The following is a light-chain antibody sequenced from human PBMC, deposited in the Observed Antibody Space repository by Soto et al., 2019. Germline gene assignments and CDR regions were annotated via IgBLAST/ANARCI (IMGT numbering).Light chain of an antibody. CDR2: KVT. CDR3: SSYTTSSAWV. CDR1: SSDVGAYNY. J-gene: IGLJ3*02. V-gene: IGLV2-14*01. Sequence: QSVLTQPASVSGSPGQSITISCTGTSSDVGAYNYVSWYRQHPGKGPELIIYKVTDRPSGVSSRFSGSKSGNTASLTISGVQAEDEADYYCSSYTTSSAWVFGGGTKLTVL.